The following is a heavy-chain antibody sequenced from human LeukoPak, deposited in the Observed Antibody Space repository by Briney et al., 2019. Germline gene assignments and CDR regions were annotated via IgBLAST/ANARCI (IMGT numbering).Heavy chain of an antibody. D-gene: IGHD2-21*01. Sequence: ASVKVSCKASGYTFTSYDINWVRQATGQGLEWLGWMNPNSGNTGFAQDFQGRVTMTRNTSISTAYMELSSLRSEDTAVYYCATDLVAGYYFDYWGQGTLVTVSS. CDR2: MNPNSGNT. CDR1: GYTFTSYD. CDR3: ATDLVAGYYFDY. V-gene: IGHV1-8*01. J-gene: IGHJ4*02.